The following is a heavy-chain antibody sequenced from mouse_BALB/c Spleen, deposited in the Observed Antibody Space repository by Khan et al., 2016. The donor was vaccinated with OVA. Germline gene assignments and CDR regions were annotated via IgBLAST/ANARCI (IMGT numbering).Heavy chain of an antibody. J-gene: IGHJ3*01. D-gene: IGHD1-1*02. CDR2: ISTYYGHA. CDR3: TRGGWGTRFAY. CDR1: GYTFTDFT. Sequence: QVQLKQSGAELVRPGVSVKISCKGSGYTFTDFTMHWVRQSHAMSLEWIGVISTYYGHATYNQEFKDKATLTVDKSSSTAYMELARLTSEDSAIYDCTRGGWGTRFAYWGQGTLVTVSA. V-gene: IGHV1S137*01.